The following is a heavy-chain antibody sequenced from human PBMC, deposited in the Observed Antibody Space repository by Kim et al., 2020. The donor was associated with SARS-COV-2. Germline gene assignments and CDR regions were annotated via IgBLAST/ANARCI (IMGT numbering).Heavy chain of an antibody. CDR2: K. V-gene: IGHV3-30*01. D-gene: IGHD6-19*01. CDR3: ARDSSGWSLDY. J-gene: IGHJ4*02. Sequence: KYYADSVKGRVTISRDNSKNTLYLQMNSLRAEDTAVYYCARDSSGWSLDYWGQGTLVTVSS.